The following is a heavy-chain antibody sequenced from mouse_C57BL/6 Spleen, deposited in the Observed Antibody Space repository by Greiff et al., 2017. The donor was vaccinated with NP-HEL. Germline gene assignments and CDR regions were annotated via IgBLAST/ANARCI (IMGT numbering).Heavy chain of an antibody. Sequence: VQGVESGPGLVQPSQSLSITCTVSGFSLTSYGVHWVRQSPGKGLEWLGVIWRGGSTDYNAAFMSRLSITKDNSKSQVFFKMNSLQADDTAIYYCAKKIRPDYYAMDYWGQGTSVTVSS. CDR2: IWRGGST. CDR3: AKKIRPDYYAMDY. V-gene: IGHV2-5*01. J-gene: IGHJ4*01. CDR1: GFSLTSYG.